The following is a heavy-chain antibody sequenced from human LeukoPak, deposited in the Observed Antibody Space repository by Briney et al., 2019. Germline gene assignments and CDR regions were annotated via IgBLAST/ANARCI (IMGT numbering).Heavy chain of an antibody. CDR1: GGSISSGDYY. CDR2: IYYSGST. Sequence: SETLSLTCTVSGGSISSGDYYWSWVRQPPGKGLEWIGYIYYSGSTYYNPSLKSRVTISVDTSKNQFSLKLSSVTAADTAVYYCARELTGNWFDPWGQGTLVTVSS. D-gene: IGHD3-9*01. V-gene: IGHV4-30-4*01. J-gene: IGHJ5*02. CDR3: ARELTGNWFDP.